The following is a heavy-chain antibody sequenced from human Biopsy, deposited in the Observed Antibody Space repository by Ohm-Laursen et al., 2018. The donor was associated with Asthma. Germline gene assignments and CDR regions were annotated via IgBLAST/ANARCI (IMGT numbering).Heavy chain of an antibody. J-gene: IGHJ4*02. CDR1: GFTFGDYW. CDR3: ARDVMEWYLPAFDF. V-gene: IGHV3-30-3*01. D-gene: IGHD3-3*01. CDR2: GGSYYDGGLK. Sequence: SLRLACAASGFTFGDYWMSWVRQVPGKGLEWVAVGGSYYDGGLKYYADSVNGRFTVSRDDSKNTMYLQMNSLRPDDTAVYYCARDVMEWYLPAFDFWGQGTLVTVSS.